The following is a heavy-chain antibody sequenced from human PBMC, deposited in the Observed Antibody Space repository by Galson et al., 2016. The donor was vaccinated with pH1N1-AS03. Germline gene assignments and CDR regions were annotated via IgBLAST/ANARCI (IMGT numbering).Heavy chain of an antibody. V-gene: IGHV3-72*01. J-gene: IGHJ3*01. D-gene: IGHD1-26*01. CDR1: GFTFSDHY. CDR2: TRNRANSYST. CDR3: ARSGSYSHLDY. Sequence: SLRLSCAASGFTFSDHYMDWVRQAPGKGLEWVGSTRNRANSYSTEYAASVKGRFTISRDDSKNSVYLQMNSLKTEDTAVYYCARSGSYSHLDYWGQGTKVTVSS.